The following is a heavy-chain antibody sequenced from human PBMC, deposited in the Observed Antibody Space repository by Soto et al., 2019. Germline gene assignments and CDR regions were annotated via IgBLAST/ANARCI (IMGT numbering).Heavy chain of an antibody. Sequence: ASVKVSCKASGGTFSSYTISWVRQAPGQGLEWMGRIIPILGIANYAQKFQGRVTITADKSTSTAYMELSSLRSEDTAVYYCARMRRLRLKQEDQDYWGQGTLVTVS. J-gene: IGHJ4*02. CDR3: ARMRRLRLKQEDQDY. CDR2: IIPILGIA. CDR1: GGTFSSYT. D-gene: IGHD5-12*01. V-gene: IGHV1-69*02.